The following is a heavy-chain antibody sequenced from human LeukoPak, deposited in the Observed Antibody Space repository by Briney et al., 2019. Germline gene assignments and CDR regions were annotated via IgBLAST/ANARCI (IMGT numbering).Heavy chain of an antibody. CDR3: ARAFGYYDSSGYYSFYFDY. Sequence: GASVKVSCKASGYTFTSYGISWVRQAPGQGLEWMGWISAYNGNTNYAQKLQGRVTMTTDTSTSTAYMELRSLRSDDTAVYYCARAFGYYDSSGYYSFYFDYWGQGTLVTVSS. CDR1: GYTFTSYG. D-gene: IGHD3-22*01. CDR2: ISAYNGNT. V-gene: IGHV1-18*01. J-gene: IGHJ4*02.